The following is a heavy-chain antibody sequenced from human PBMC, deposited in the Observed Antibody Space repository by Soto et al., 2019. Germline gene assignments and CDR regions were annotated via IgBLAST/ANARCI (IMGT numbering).Heavy chain of an antibody. CDR1: GFTFSSYG. V-gene: IGHV3-30*03. CDR3: AISSSSWYAGYFDY. Sequence: QVQLVESGGGVVQPGRSLRLSCAASGFTFSSYGMHWVRQAPGKGLEWVAVISYDGSNKYYADSVKGRFTISRDNSKNTLYLQMNSLRAEDTAVYYCAISSSSWYAGYFDYWGQGTLVTVSS. D-gene: IGHD6-13*01. J-gene: IGHJ4*02. CDR2: ISYDGSNK.